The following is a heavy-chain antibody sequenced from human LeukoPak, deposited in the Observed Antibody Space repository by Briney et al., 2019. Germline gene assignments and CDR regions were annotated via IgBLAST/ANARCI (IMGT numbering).Heavy chain of an antibody. CDR2: INPNSGGT. V-gene: IGHV1-2*02. D-gene: IGHD3-22*01. CDR3: ARGDSRVVVVI. CDR1: GYTFTGYY. Sequence: ASVNVSCKASGYTFTGYYIHWVLQAPGQGLEWMGWINPNSGGTNYAQKFQGRVTMTRDTSISTAYMELSRLRSDDTAVYYCARGDSRVVVVIWGQGTLVTVSS. J-gene: IGHJ1*01.